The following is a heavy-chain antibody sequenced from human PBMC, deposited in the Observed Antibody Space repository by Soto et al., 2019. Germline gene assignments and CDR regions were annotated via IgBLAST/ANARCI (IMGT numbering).Heavy chain of an antibody. J-gene: IGHJ6*02. V-gene: IGHV3-48*02. CDR1: GFTFSSYS. CDR3: ARDMAAQNPQYYYYGMDV. Sequence: PGGSLRLSCAASGFTFSSYSMNWVRQAPGKGLEWVSYISSSSSTIYYADSVKGRFTISRDNAKNSLYLQMNSLRDEDTAVYYCARDMAAQNPQYYYYGMDVWGQGTTVTVS. CDR2: ISSSSSTI. D-gene: IGHD6-6*01.